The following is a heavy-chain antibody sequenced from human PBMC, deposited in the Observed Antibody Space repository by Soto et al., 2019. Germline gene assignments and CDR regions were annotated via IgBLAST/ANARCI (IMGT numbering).Heavy chain of an antibody. V-gene: IGHV2-5*01. Sequence: QITLKESGPTLLKPPQTLTLTCTFSGFSLSNSGLGVGWFRQPPGKALEWLALIYWNNDKRYSPSLKSRLTITMDTSKSQVVLTMTNMDPVDTATYYCAHFYGSGTYEIDNNWFDPWGQGTLVTFSS. J-gene: IGHJ5*02. CDR2: IYWNNDK. CDR1: GFSLSNSGLG. CDR3: AHFYGSGTYEIDNNWFDP. D-gene: IGHD3-10*01.